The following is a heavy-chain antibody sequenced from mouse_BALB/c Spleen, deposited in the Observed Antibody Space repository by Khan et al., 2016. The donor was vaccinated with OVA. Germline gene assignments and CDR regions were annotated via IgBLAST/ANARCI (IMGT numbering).Heavy chain of an antibody. J-gene: IGHJ3*01. CDR1: GFTFSAYG. Sequence: EVELVESGGDLVRPGGSLKLSCAASGFTFSAYGMSWVRQSPDKRLEWVATINSDGYYTYYSDSLKGRFIIYRDNAQNTLYLQMRSLKSEDTAMYYGASHLTGSFAYWGQGTLVTVSA. V-gene: IGHV5-6*01. CDR2: INSDGYYT. D-gene: IGHD4-1*01. CDR3: ASHLTGSFAY.